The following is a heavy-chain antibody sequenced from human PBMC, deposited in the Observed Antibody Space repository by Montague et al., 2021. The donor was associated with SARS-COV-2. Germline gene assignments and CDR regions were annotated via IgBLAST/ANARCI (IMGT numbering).Heavy chain of an antibody. D-gene: IGHD3-10*01. CDR3: AGVRYYGSGTSLGMDV. J-gene: IGHJ6*02. CDR1: CGSFSGYY. Sequence: SETLSLTCPVYCGSFSGYYWSWIRQPPGKGLEWIGEINHSVSTNYNPSLKSRVTISVDTSKNQFSLKLSSVTAADTAVYYCAGVRYYGSGTSLGMDVWGQGTTVTVSS. CDR2: INHSVST. V-gene: IGHV4-34*01.